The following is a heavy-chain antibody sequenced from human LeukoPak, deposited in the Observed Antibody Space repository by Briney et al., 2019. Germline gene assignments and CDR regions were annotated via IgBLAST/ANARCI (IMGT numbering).Heavy chain of an antibody. CDR1: GGSISSYY. J-gene: IGHJ4*02. D-gene: IGHD7-27*01. CDR3: ARKRPWGLSRYFDY. Sequence: SETLSLTCTVSGGSISSYYWSWIRQPAGKGLEWIGRIYTSGSTNYNPSLKSRVTMSVDTSKNQFSPKLSSVTAADTAVYYCARKRPWGLSRYFDYWGQGTLVTVSS. V-gene: IGHV4-4*07. CDR2: IYTSGST.